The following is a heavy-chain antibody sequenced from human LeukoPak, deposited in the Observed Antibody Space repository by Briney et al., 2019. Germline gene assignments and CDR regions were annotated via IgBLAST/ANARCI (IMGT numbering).Heavy chain of an antibody. J-gene: IGHJ4*02. Sequence: GGSLRLSCAASGFTFSSYEMNWVRQAPGKGLEWVSLISSSGSTINYADSVKGRFTISSDNAKNSLYLQMTSLRAEDTAVYYWARDTYFDYSLDYWGQGTLVTVSS. V-gene: IGHV3-48*03. D-gene: IGHD3-9*01. CDR3: ARDTYFDYSLDY. CDR1: GFTFSSYE. CDR2: ISSSGSTI.